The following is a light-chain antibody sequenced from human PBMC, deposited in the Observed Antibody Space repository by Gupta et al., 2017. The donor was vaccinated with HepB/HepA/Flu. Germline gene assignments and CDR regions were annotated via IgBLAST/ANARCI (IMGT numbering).Light chain of an antibody. CDR3: SSYTDITTSVI. Sequence: VSXXXGQSXXXSCXGTSSDVGGYKYVSWYQHLPGKAPKLLLYDVSSRPSGVSNRFSGSKSANTASLTISGLQPEDEADYFCSSYTDITTSVIFGGGTRLTVL. CDR2: DVS. V-gene: IGLV2-14*03. CDR1: SSDVGGYKY. J-gene: IGLJ2*01.